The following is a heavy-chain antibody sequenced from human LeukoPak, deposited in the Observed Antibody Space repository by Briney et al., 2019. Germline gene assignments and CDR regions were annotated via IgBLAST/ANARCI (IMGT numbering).Heavy chain of an antibody. V-gene: IGHV3-21*01. J-gene: IGHJ4*02. CDR2: ISSSSSYI. D-gene: IGHD5-12*01. Sequence: GGSLRLSCAASGFTFSSYEMNWVRQAPGKGLEWVSSISSSSSYIYYADSVKGRFTTSRDNAKNSLYLQMNSLRAEDTAVYYCARLSGGYSGYDWDYWGQGTLVTVSS. CDR1: GFTFSSYE. CDR3: ARLSGGYSGYDWDY.